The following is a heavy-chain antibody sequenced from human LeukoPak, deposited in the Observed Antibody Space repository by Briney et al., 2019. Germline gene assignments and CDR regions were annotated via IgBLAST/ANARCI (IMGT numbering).Heavy chain of an antibody. CDR1: GYSFTSYW. Sequence: GESLKISCKGSGYSFTSYWIGWVRQMPGKGLEWMGIIYPGDSDTRYSPSFQGQVTISADKSISTAYLQWSSLKASDTAMYYCARREKGHYNWNYEDAFDIWDQGAMVTVSS. J-gene: IGHJ3*02. CDR3: ARREKGHYNWNYEDAFDI. D-gene: IGHD1-7*01. V-gene: IGHV5-51*01. CDR2: IYPGDSDT.